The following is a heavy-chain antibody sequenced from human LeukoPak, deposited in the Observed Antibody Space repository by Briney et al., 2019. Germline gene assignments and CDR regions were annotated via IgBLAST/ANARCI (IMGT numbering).Heavy chain of an antibody. J-gene: IGHJ4*02. CDR3: ASRTGVY. V-gene: IGHV3-74*01. CDR2: INTDGSST. D-gene: IGHD1-14*01. Sequence: GGSLRLSCAASRFTLSSYWMHWVRQAPGKGLVWVSRINTDGSSTNYADSVTGRFTISRDNAMNTLYLQMNNLRAEDTAVYYCASRTGVYWGQGTLVSVSS. CDR1: RFTLSSYW.